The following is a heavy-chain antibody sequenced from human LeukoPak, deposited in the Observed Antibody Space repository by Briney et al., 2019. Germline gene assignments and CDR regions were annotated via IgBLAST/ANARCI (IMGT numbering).Heavy chain of an antibody. Sequence: GASVKVSCKASGYTFTSYGISWVRQAPGQGLEWMGWISAYNGNTNYAQKLQGRVTMTTDTSTSTAYMELRSLRSDDTAVYYCARHYYDFWSGYIEIIDYWGQGTLVTVSS. CDR2: ISAYNGNT. V-gene: IGHV1-18*01. J-gene: IGHJ4*02. CDR3: ARHYYDFWSGYIEIIDY. D-gene: IGHD3-3*01. CDR1: GYTFTSYG.